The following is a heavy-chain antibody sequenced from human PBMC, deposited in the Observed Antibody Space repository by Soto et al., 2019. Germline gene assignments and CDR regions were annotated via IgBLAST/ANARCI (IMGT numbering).Heavy chain of an antibody. CDR1: GYSFTSYW. CDR2: IDPSDSYT. J-gene: IGHJ4*02. D-gene: IGHD5-12*01. CDR3: ARLPLGPHEPIVATINDY. V-gene: IGHV5-10-1*01. Sequence: GESLKISCKGSGYSFTSYWISWVRQMPGKGLEWMGRIDPSDSYTNYSPSFQGHVTISADKSISTAYLQWSSLKASDTTMYYCARLPLGPHEPIVATINDYWGQGTLVTVSS.